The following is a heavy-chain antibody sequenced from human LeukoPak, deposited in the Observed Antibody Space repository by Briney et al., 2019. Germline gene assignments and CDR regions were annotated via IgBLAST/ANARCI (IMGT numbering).Heavy chain of an antibody. CDR3: ARGTTPRGFDY. CDR2: ISSSSSTI. Sequence: GSLKPPFAGSGFPFSSFSMNWVPQAPGKGLGWVSYISSSSSTIYYADSVKGRFTISRDNAKNSLYLQMNSLRAEDTAVYYCARGTTPRGFDYWGQGTLVTVSS. CDR1: GFPFSSFS. D-gene: IGHD1-7*01. J-gene: IGHJ4*02. V-gene: IGHV3-48*04.